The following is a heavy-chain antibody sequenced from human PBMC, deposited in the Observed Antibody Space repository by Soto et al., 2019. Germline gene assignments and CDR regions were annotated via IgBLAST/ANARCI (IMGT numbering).Heavy chain of an antibody. CDR3: AVADYYDRTQDAFDI. CDR2: ISAYNGNT. V-gene: IGHV1-18*01. CDR1: GYTFTSYG. Sequence: QVQLVQSGAEVKKPGASVKVSCKASGYTFTSYGITWVRQAPGQGLEWMGWISAYNGNTNYAQKLQGRVTMTTDTSTSTAYLELRGLRSDDTAVYYCAVADYYDRTQDAFDIWGQGTMVTVSS. J-gene: IGHJ3*02. D-gene: IGHD3-22*01.